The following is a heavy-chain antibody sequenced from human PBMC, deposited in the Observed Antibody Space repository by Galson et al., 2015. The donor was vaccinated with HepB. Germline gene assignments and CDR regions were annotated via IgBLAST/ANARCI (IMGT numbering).Heavy chain of an antibody. CDR2: TYYRSKWYN. D-gene: IGHD1-26*01. CDR1: GDSVSNNNAA. Sequence: CAISGDSVSNNNAAWNWIRQSPSRGLEWLGRTYYRSKWYNDYAVSVKSRITVNPDTSKNQFSLQLNFVTPEDTAVYYCVRDGIRVFDYWGQGTLVTVS. V-gene: IGHV6-1*01. J-gene: IGHJ4*02. CDR3: VRDGIRVFDY.